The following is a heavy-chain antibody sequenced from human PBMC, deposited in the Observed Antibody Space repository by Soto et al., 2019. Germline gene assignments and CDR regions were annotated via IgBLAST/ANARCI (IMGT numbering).Heavy chain of an antibody. V-gene: IGHV3-30-3*01. CDR2: ISYDGSNK. Sequence: QVQLVESGGGVVQPGRSLRLSCAASGFTFSSYAMHWVRQAPGKGLEWVAVISYDGSNKYYADSVKGRFTISRDNSKNTLYLQMNSLRAEDTAVYYCASSRPIYGDYLGYWGQGTLVTVSS. CDR3: ASSRPIYGDYLGY. CDR1: GFTFSSYA. J-gene: IGHJ4*02. D-gene: IGHD4-17*01.